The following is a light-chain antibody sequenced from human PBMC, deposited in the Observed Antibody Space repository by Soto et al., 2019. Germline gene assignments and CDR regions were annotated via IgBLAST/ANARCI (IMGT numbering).Light chain of an antibody. CDR3: SSYAGNSNLDVI. CDR1: TNLDYNF. J-gene: IGLJ2*01. CDR2: ETI. Sequence: QSALTQPPCASGSPGQSVAISCSGSTNLDYNFVSWYQHHPGKAPKLIIYETIKRPSGVPDRFSGSKSGNTASLAVSGLQAEDEADYYCSSYAGNSNLDVIFGGGTKLTVL. V-gene: IGLV2-8*01.